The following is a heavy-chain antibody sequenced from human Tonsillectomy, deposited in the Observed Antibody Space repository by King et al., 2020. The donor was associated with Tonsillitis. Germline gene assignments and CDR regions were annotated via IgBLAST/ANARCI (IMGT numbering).Heavy chain of an antibody. D-gene: IGHD1-7*01. Sequence: QLQLVQSGAEVRKPGSSVKVSCKASGGTLSSYAVTWVRQAPGQGLEWMGGIIPIFGTAKYAQKFQGRVTITADESTSTAYMELSSLRSEDSAVYYCARGEYNWNYVVEQYYYYMDVWGKGTTVIVSS. CDR2: IIPIFGTA. J-gene: IGHJ6*03. V-gene: IGHV1-69*12. CDR1: GGTLSSYA. CDR3: ARGEYNWNYVVEQYYYYMDV.